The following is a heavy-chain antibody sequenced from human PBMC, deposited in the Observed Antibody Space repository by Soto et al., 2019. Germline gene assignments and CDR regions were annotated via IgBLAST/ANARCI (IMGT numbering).Heavy chain of an antibody. D-gene: IGHD1-1*01. CDR2: MSHSGGT. CDR3: ARVERGTATTVVDDFDI. J-gene: IGHJ3*02. CDR1: GGSVSSGSYY. Sequence: QVQLQQWGAGLLKPSETLSLTCAVYGGSVSSGSYYWSWIRQPPGKGLEWIGEMSHSGGTHFNPSLKSRVTISVDTSKNQFSLKMSSVTAADTALYYCARVERGTATTVVDDFDIWGPGTMVTVSS. V-gene: IGHV4-34*01.